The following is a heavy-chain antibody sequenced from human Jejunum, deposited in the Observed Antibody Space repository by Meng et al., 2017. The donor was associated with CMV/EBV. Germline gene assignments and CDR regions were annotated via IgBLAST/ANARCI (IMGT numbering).Heavy chain of an antibody. CDR2: ISYDGSNK. Sequence: TYAMHWVSQVPGKGLEWVAVISYDGSNKNYADSVKGRFAISRDNSKNTLYLQINSLTAEDTAVYYCARRGGYCSSPNCPGSFDIWGHGTMVTVSS. D-gene: IGHD2-2*01. CDR3: ARRGGYCSSPNCPGSFDI. V-gene: IGHV3-30*09. J-gene: IGHJ3*02. CDR1: TYA.